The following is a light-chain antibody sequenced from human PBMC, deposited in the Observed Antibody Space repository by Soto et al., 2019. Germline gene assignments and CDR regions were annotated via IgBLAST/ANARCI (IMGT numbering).Light chain of an antibody. CDR1: QSLRSN. J-gene: IGKJ1*01. CDR3: QQYNNWWT. CDR2: AAS. Sequence: IVMTQSPATLSVSPGERATLSCRASQSLRSNLAWYQQKPGQAPRLLIYAASTRATGIPARFSGSGSGTEFTLPISSLQSEDCAVYFCQQYNNWWTFGQGTKVEIK. V-gene: IGKV3-15*01.